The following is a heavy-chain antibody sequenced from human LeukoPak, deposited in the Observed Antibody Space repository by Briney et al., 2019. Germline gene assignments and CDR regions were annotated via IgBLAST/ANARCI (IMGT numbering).Heavy chain of an antibody. J-gene: IGHJ3*02. CDR3: AKSNGYGLVDI. V-gene: IGHV4-4*07. CDR1: GGSINNYY. CDR2: IYSSGST. Sequence: SETLSLTCTVSGGSINNYYWSWIRQPAGKGLEWIGLIYSSGSTSYNPSLKSRVTMSVDTPKKQFSLRLSSVTAADTAVYYCAKSNGYGLVDIWGQGTMVTVSS. D-gene: IGHD3-10*01.